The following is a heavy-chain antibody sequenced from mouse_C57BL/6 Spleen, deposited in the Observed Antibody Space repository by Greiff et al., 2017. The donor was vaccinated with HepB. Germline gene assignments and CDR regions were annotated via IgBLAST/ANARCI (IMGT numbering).Heavy chain of an antibody. D-gene: IGHD2-5*01. CDR3: ARVSYYSNYVAY. CDR1: GFTFSDYG. CDR2: ISSGSSTI. V-gene: IGHV5-17*01. J-gene: IGHJ3*01. Sequence: EVQVVESGGGLVKPGGSLKLSCAASGFTFSDYGMHWVRQAPEKGLEWVAYISSGSSTIYYADTVKGRFTISRDNAKNTLFLQMTSLRSEDTAMYYCARVSYYSNYVAYWGQGTLVTVSA.